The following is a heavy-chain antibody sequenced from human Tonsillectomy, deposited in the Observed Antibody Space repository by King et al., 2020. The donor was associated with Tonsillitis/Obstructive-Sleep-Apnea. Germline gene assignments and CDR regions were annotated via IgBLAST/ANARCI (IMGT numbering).Heavy chain of an antibody. CDR1: GFTFSSYA. CDR2: ISGRGGSK. J-gene: IGHJ5*02. Sequence: VQLVESGGGLVQPGGSLRLSCAASGFTFSSYAMSWVLQAPGKGLEWVSAISGRGGSKDYADSVKGRFTISRDNSKNTLYLQMNSLRAEDTAVYYCAKDNQTGTGASNGFDPWGQGTLVTVSS. V-gene: IGHV3-23*04. D-gene: IGHD3/OR15-3a*01. CDR3: AKDNQTGTGASNGFDP.